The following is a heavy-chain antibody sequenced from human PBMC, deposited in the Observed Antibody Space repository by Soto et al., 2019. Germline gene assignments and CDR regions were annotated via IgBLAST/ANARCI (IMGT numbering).Heavy chain of an antibody. CDR1: GGTFSSYA. J-gene: IGHJ4*02. CDR2: IIPIFGTV. Sequence: GASVKVSCKASGGTFSSYAISWVRQAPGQGLEWMGGIIPIFGTVNYAQKFQGRVTITAGESTSTAYMELSSLRSEDTAVYYCAREGIAAAGNYFDYWGQGTLVTVSS. D-gene: IGHD6-13*01. CDR3: AREGIAAAGNYFDY. V-gene: IGHV1-69*13.